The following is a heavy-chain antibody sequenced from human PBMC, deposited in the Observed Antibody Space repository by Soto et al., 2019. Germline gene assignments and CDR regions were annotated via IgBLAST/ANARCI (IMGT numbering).Heavy chain of an antibody. CDR1: GGSISSFY. CDR2: IYYSGST. CDR3: ARDLRSRLYSNYDNWFDP. D-gene: IGHD4-4*01. V-gene: IGHV4-59*01. Sequence: QVQLQESGPGLVKPSETLSLTCTVSGGSISSFYWSWIRQPPGKGLEWIGYIYYSGSTNYNPSRKSRVTISVDTSNNQFSLKLSSVTAADTAVYYCARDLRSRLYSNYDNWFDPWGQGTLVTVSS. J-gene: IGHJ5*02.